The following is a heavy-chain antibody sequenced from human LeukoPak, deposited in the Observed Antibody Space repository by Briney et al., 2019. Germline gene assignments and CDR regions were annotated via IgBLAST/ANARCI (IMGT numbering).Heavy chain of an antibody. J-gene: IGHJ4*02. V-gene: IGHV3-23*01. CDR3: AKECEMATIGSPYYFDY. D-gene: IGHD5-12*01. Sequence: GGSLRLSCAASGFTFSSYAMSWVRQAPGKGLEWVSAISGSGGSTYYADSVKGRFTISRDNSKNTLYLQMNSLRAEDTAVYYCAKECEMATIGSPYYFDYWGQGTLVTVSS. CDR2: ISGSGGST. CDR1: GFTFSSYA.